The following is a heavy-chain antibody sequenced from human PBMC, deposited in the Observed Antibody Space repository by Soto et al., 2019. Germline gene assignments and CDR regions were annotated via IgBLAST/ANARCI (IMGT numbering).Heavy chain of an antibody. J-gene: IGHJ4*02. Sequence: QVQLVQSGAEEKKPGASVKVSCKASGYTFTSYAMHWVRQAPGQRLEGMGWINAGNGNTKYSQKFQGRVTITRDTSASTAYMELISLRSEDTAVYYCARAWVVVTAPDYWGQGTRVPVSS. V-gene: IGHV1-3*05. CDR2: INAGNGNT. D-gene: IGHD2-21*02. CDR1: GYTFTSYA. CDR3: ARAWVVVTAPDY.